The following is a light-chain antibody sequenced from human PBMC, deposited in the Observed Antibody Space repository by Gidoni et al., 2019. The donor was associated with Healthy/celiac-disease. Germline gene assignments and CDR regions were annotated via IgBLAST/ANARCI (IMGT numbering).Light chain of an antibody. V-gene: IGLV2-18*01. J-gene: IGLJ3*02. CDR2: EVS. CDR3: SLYTSSSTWV. CDR1: SSDVGSYNR. Sequence: QSALTQPPSVSGSPGPSVTSSCTGTSSDVGSYNRVSWYQQPPGTAPKLMIYEVSNRPSGVPDRFSGSKSGNTASLTISGLQAEDEADYYCSLYTSSSTWVFGGGTKLTVL.